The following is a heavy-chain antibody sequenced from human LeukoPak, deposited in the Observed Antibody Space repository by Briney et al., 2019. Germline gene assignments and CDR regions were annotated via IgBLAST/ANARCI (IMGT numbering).Heavy chain of an antibody. J-gene: IGHJ4*02. CDR3: ARDIVGIGYYDSSGHEDY. V-gene: IGHV1-2*06. CDR2: INPNSGGT. D-gene: IGHD3-22*01. CDR1: GDTFTGYY. Sequence: GASVKVSCKASGDTFTGYYIHWVRQAPGQGLEWMGRINPNSGGTNYAQKFQGRVTMTRDTSISTAYMELSRLRSDDTAVYYCARDIVGIGYYDSSGHEDYWGQGSLVTVSS.